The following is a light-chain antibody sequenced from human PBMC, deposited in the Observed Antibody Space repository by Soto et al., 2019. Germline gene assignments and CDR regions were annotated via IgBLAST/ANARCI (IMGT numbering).Light chain of an antibody. V-gene: IGKV1-5*03. J-gene: IGKJ2*01. CDR3: QQYKSYPYT. CDR2: KSS. CDR1: QSISSW. Sequence: DIPMTQSPSTLSASVGDRVTITCRAIQSISSWLAWYQQKPGKAPKLLIYKSSSLESGVPSRFSGSGSGTEFTLTISSLQPDDFATYYCQQYKSYPYTFGQGTKLEIK.